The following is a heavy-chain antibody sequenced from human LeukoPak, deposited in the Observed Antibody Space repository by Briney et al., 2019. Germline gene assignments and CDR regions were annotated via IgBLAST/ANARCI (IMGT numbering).Heavy chain of an antibody. J-gene: IGHJ4*02. Sequence: GGSLRLSCAASGFTFSSYGMHWVRQAPGKGLEWVAVISYDGSNKYYADSVKGRFTISRDDSKNTLYLQMNSLRAEDTAVYYCAKGLRSARVDYWGQGTLVTVSS. CDR3: AKGLRSARVDY. CDR2: ISYDGSNK. V-gene: IGHV3-30*18. CDR1: GFTFSSYG. D-gene: IGHD4-17*01.